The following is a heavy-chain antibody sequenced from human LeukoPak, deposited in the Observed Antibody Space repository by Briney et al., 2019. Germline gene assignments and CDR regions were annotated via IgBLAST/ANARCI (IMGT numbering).Heavy chain of an antibody. Sequence: GASVKVSCKAFGYTFTSYTITWVRQAPGQGLEWMGWISAYNGDTNYAQNLHGRVTMTTDTSTNTAYMELRSLRSDDTAVYYCARGSTVVTRASVSYYGMDVWGQGTTVTVSS. V-gene: IGHV1-18*01. CDR1: GYTFTSYT. CDR3: ARGSTVVTRASVSYYGMDV. D-gene: IGHD4-23*01. J-gene: IGHJ6*02. CDR2: ISAYNGDT.